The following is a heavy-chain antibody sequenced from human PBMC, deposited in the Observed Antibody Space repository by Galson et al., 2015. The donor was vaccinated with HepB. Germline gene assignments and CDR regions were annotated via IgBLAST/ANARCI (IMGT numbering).Heavy chain of an antibody. CDR3: ATGGENTSMFDFEY. D-gene: IGHD3-10*02. V-gene: IGHV5-51*03. CDR1: GYRFSNYW. CDR2: IYPGDSDT. J-gene: IGHJ4*02. Sequence: SGAEVEKSGESLKISCEASGYRFSNYWIGWVRQMPGKGLEWVGIIYPGDSDTRYSPSFQGQVTISADKSIGTAYLQWSSLKASDTAIYYCATGGENTSMFDFEYWGQGTLVTVSP.